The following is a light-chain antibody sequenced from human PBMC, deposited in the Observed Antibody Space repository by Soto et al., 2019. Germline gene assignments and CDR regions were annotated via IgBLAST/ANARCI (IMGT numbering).Light chain of an antibody. Sequence: QSVLTQPASVSGSPGRSITISCTGSSSDLGSYNLVSWYQQHPDKAPKLIIYDVTHRPSGVSNRFSGSKSGNTASLTITGLQAEDEADYYCSSYSSSNTHVVFGGGTKVTVL. CDR2: DVT. CDR1: SSDLGSYNL. V-gene: IGLV2-14*03. J-gene: IGLJ2*01. CDR3: SSYSSSNTHVV.